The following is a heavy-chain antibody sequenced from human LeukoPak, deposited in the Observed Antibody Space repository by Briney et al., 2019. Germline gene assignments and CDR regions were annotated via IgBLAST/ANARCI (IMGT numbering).Heavy chain of an antibody. Sequence: GASVKVSCKASGYTFTSYDINWVRQATGQGLEWMGWMNPNSGNTGYAQKLQGRVTMTTDTSTSTAYMELRSLRSDDTAVYYCARSISRGYGSGSYPDYWGQGTLVTVSS. J-gene: IGHJ4*02. D-gene: IGHD3-10*01. CDR2: MNPNSGNT. CDR3: ARSISRGYGSGSYPDY. V-gene: IGHV1-8*01. CDR1: GYTFTSYD.